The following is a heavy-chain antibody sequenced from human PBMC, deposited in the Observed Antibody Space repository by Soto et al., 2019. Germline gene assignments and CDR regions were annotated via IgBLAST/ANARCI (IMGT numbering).Heavy chain of an antibody. J-gene: IGHJ4*02. CDR2: IYWDDDK. CDR1: GFSLSSGVG. CDR3: VHSSADRPLTIDY. D-gene: IGHD6-6*01. Sequence: SGPTLVNPTETLTLTCTLSGFSLSSGVGVGWVRQPPGKALEWLAVIYWDDDKRYSPSLKSRLTITKDTSKNQVVLIMTKMDPVDTATYYCVHSSADRPLTIDYWGQGILVTVSS. V-gene: IGHV2-5*02.